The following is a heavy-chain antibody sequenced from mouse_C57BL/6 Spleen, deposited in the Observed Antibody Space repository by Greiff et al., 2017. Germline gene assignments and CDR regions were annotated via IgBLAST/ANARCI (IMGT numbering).Heavy chain of an antibody. CDR1: GYTFTSYW. Sequence: QVQLQQPGAELVKPGASVKLSCKASGYTFTSYWMHWVKQRPGQGLEWIGMIHPNSGSTNYNEKFKSKATLTVDKSSSTAYMQLSSLTSEDSAVYYCARHYGSGVFDDWGQGTTLTVSS. J-gene: IGHJ2*01. CDR2: IHPNSGST. V-gene: IGHV1-64*01. D-gene: IGHD1-1*01. CDR3: ARHYGSGVFDD.